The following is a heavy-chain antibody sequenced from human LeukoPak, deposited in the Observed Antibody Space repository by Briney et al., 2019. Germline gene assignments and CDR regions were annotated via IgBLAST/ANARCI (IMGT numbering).Heavy chain of an antibody. CDR3: AKAPSGSYYFDAFDI. V-gene: IGHV3-23*01. CDR2: ISGSGVNT. D-gene: IGHD1-26*01. J-gene: IGHJ3*02. CDR1: GFTFSNSA. Sequence: HPGGSLRLSCAASGFTFSNSAMSWVRQAPGKRLEWVSSISGSGVNTYYADSVKGRFTISRDNSKNTLYLQMNSLRAEDTAVYYCAKAPSGSYYFDAFDIWGQGTMVTVSS.